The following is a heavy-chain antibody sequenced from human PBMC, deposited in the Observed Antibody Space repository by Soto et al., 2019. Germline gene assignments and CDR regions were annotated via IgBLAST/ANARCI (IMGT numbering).Heavy chain of an antibody. Sequence: QVQLVQSGAEMKKPGSSVKVSCKASGGTFSSYAISWVRQAPGQGLEWMGGIIPIFGTANYAQMFQGRVTITADESTSTAYMELSSLRSEDTAVYYCARVVAGVEMAPGEFDYWGQGTLVTVSS. CDR3: ARVVAGVEMAPGEFDY. V-gene: IGHV1-69*01. CDR2: IIPIFGTA. J-gene: IGHJ4*02. D-gene: IGHD3-10*01. CDR1: GGTFSSYA.